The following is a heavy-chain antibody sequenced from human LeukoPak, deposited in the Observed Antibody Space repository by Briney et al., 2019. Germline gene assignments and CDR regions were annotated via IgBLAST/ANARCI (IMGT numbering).Heavy chain of an antibody. CDR2: INHSGST. CDR1: GGSISSYY. V-gene: IGHV4-34*01. CDR3: ACCTYYDFWSGYYYYFDY. Sequence: SETLSLTCTVSGGSISSYYWSWIRQPPGKGLEWIGEINHSGSTNYNPSLKSRVTISVDTSKNQFSLKLSSVTAADTAVYYCACCTYYDFWSGYYYYFDYWGQGTLVTVSS. D-gene: IGHD3-3*01. J-gene: IGHJ4*02.